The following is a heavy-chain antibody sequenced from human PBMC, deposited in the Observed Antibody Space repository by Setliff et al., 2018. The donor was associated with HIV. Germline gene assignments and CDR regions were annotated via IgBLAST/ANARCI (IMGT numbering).Heavy chain of an antibody. J-gene: IGHJ5*02. CDR3: ARDLKDDGADP. Sequence: ASVKVSCKASGYTFTSYGISWVRQAPGQGLEWMGWISAYSGGTNYAQKFQGRVTMTRDTSISTAYMELSRLRSDDTAVYYCARDLKDDGADPWGQGTLVTVSS. CDR1: GYTFTSYG. CDR2: ISAYSGGT. V-gene: IGHV1-2*02. D-gene: IGHD1-1*01.